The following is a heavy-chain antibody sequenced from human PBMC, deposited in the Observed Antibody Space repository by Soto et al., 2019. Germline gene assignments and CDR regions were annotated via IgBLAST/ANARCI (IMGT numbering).Heavy chain of an antibody. Sequence: EVQLVESGGGLVQPGGSLRLSWVASGFTFSSDWMHWVRQGAGKGLVWVSRINMDGSVTNYADSVKGRFTISRDNAKNTVYLQMNSLRVEDTAVYYCARGPRGVYGNDYWGQGALVTVSS. D-gene: IGHD2-8*02. CDR1: GFTFSSDW. J-gene: IGHJ4*02. V-gene: IGHV3-74*01. CDR2: INMDGSVT. CDR3: ARGPRGVYGNDY.